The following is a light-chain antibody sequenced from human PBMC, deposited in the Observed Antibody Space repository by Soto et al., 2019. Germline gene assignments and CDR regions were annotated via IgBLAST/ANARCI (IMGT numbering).Light chain of an antibody. CDR1: SSNVGGNI. V-gene: IGLV1-44*01. J-gene: IGLJ3*02. Sequence: QAVVTKPPSAYATPGQRVTISCSGSSSNVGGNIVSWYQQLPGTAPKLLIYRNNQRPSGLADRFSGSKSGTSAFLAISGLQSEDEADYYGAVWDDSLNRLVFGGGTKLTVL. CDR3: AVWDDSLNRLV. CDR2: RNN.